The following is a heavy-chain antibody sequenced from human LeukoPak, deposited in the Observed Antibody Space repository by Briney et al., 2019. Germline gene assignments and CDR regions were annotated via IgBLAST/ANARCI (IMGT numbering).Heavy chain of an antibody. D-gene: IGHD3-3*01. CDR1: GGTFSSYA. CDR3: ARGYDFWSGSNWFDP. V-gene: IGHV1-69*05. J-gene: IGHJ5*02. CDR2: IIPIFGTA. Sequence: SVKVSCKASGGTFSSYAISWLRQAPGQGLEWMGRIIPIFGTANYAQKFQGRVTITTDESTSTAYMELSSLRSEDTAVYYCARGYDFWSGSNWFDPWGQGTLVTVSS.